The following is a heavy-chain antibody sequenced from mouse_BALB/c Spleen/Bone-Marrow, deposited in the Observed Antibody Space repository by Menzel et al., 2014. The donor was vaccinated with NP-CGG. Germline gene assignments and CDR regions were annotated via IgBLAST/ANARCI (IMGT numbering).Heavy chain of an antibody. Sequence: VQLQQSGPELVKPGASVKLSCKASGYTFTSSWMHWTKQRPGQGLEWIGEIHPNSGNTNYNEKFRGKATLTVDTSSSTAYVDLSSLTSEESAVYYCARSSPAAYFDVWGEGTTIKVSS. CDR2: IHPNSGNT. V-gene: IGHV1S130*01. J-gene: IGHJ1*01. CDR1: GYTFTSSW. D-gene: IGHD1-2*01. CDR3: ARSSPAAYFDV.